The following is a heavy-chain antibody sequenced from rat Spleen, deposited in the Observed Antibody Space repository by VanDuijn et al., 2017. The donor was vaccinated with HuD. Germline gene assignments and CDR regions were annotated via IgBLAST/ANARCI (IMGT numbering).Heavy chain of an antibody. CDR3: ARHDYSSYLYWYFDF. Sequence: EVQLVESGGGLVQPGRSLKLSCAASGFTFSDYYMAWVRQAPRKGLEWVASISYEGSSTYYGDSVKGRFTISRDNAKSTLYLQMNSLRSEDTATYYCARHDYSSYLYWYFDFWGPGTMVTVSS. CDR1: GFTFSDYY. CDR2: ISYEGSST. V-gene: IGHV5-22*01. J-gene: IGHJ1*01. D-gene: IGHD1-2*01.